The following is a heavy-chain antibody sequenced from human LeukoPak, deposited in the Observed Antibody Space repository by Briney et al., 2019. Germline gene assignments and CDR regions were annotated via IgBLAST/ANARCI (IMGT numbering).Heavy chain of an antibody. Sequence: SVKVSCKASGGTFSSYAISWVRQAPGQGLEWTGGIIPIFGTANYAQKFQGRVTITADKSTSTAYMELSSLRSEDTAVYYCARDRMTGYYAPYWGQGNLVTVSS. D-gene: IGHD3-9*01. CDR2: IIPIFGTA. CDR1: GGTFSSYA. V-gene: IGHV1-69*06. J-gene: IGHJ4*02. CDR3: ARDRMTGYYAPY.